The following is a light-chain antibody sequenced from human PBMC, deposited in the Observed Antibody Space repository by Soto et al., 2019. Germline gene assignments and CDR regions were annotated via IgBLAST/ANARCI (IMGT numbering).Light chain of an antibody. CDR1: NSDVGGYNY. CDR3: TSYTTSNTEV. Sequence: QSALTQSASVSGSPGQSITISCTGSNSDVGGYNYVSWYQQHPGKAPKLMIYDVSNRPSGVSNRFSGSKSGNTASLTISGLQADDEADYYCTSYTTSNTEVFGGGTKVPS. CDR2: DVS. V-gene: IGLV2-14*01. J-gene: IGLJ2*01.